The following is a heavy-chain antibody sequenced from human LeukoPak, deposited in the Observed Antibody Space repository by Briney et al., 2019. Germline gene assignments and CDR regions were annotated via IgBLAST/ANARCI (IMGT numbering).Heavy chain of an antibody. CDR1: GGTFSNYA. CDR2: IIPIFGIA. CDR3: ARVSSGSYAALDY. Sequence: ASVKVSCKTSGGTFSNYAIRWVRQAPGQGLEWMGGIIPIFGIANYAQKFQGRVTISTDESTTTAYMELSSLRSEDTAVYYCARVSSGSYAALDYWGQGTLVTVSS. J-gene: IGHJ4*02. V-gene: IGHV1-69*05. D-gene: IGHD1-26*01.